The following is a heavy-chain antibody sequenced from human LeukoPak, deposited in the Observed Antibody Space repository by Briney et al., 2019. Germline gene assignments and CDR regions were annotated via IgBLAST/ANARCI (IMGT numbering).Heavy chain of an antibody. D-gene: IGHD5-24*01. V-gene: IGHV1-69*05. CDR3: ASTGDGYNKDY. J-gene: IGHJ4*02. Sequence: EASVKVSCKASGYTLTSNGISWVRQVPGQGLEWMGRIIPIFGTANYAQKFQGRVTITTDESTSTAYMELSSLRSEDTAVYYCASTGDGYNKDYWGQGTLVTVSS. CDR1: GYTLTSNG. CDR2: IIPIFGTA.